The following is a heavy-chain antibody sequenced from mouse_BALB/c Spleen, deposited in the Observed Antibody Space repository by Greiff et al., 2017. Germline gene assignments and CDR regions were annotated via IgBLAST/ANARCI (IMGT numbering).Heavy chain of an antibody. V-gene: IGHV5-9-4*01. J-gene: IGHJ2*01. CDR1: GFTFSSYA. Sequence: EVHLVESGGGLVKPGGSLKLSCAASGFTFSSYAMSWVRQSPEKRLEWVAEISSGGSYTYYPDTVTGRFTISRDNAKNTLYLEMSSLRSKDTAMYYFAREGGDYWGQGTTLTVSS. CDR2: ISSGGSYT. CDR3: AREGGDY.